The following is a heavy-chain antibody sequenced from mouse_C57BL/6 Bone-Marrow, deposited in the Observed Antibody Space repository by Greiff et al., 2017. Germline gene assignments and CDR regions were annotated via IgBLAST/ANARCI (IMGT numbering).Heavy chain of an antibody. CDR2: INPYNGGT. D-gene: IGHD2-13*01. Sequence: VQLKQSGPVLVKPGASVKMSCKASGYTFTDYYMNWVKQSHGKSLEWIGVINPYNGGTSYNQKFKGKATLTVDKSSSTAYMELNSLTSEDSAVYYCARSEVTLFAYWGQGTLVTVSA. CDR1: GYTFTDYY. V-gene: IGHV1-19*01. J-gene: IGHJ3*01. CDR3: ARSEVTLFAY.